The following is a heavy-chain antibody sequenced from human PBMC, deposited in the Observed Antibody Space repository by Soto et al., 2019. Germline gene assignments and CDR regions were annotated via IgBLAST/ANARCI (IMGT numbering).Heavy chain of an antibody. CDR3: ARRYYNSSGYFDY. Sequence: QVQLVQSGAEVQKPGSSVKVACKASGGIFSNYVLNWVRQAPGQGLEWMGGIIPIFGTGNYAQKFQGRVTITAYESTTTASMELRGLRSEDTAVYYCARRYYNSSGYFDYWGQGTLVTVSS. CDR2: IIPIFGTG. D-gene: IGHD3-22*01. CDR1: GGIFSNYV. V-gene: IGHV1-69*01. J-gene: IGHJ4*02.